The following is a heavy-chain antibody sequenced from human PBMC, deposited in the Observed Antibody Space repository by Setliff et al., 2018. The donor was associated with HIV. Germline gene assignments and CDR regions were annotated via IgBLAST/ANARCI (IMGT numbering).Heavy chain of an antibody. D-gene: IGHD6-19*01. CDR3: ARRYSSGWYGRYYFDY. Sequence: PSETLSLTCTVSGGSISSSSYYWGWIRQPPGKGREWIGSIFYGGSANYNPSLRSPVAISVDTSKNQFSLKLSSVTAADTAVYYCARRYSSGWYGRYYFDYWGQGTLVTVSS. CDR2: IFYGGSA. V-gene: IGHV4-39*01. CDR1: GGSISSSSYY. J-gene: IGHJ4*02.